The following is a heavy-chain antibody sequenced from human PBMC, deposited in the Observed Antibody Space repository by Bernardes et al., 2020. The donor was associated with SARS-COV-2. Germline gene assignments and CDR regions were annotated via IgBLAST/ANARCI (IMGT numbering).Heavy chain of an antibody. J-gene: IGHJ4*02. V-gene: IGHV4-59*11. D-gene: IGHD6-6*01. CDR2: IYYTGST. CDR1: GGSISSHY. Sequence: SETLSLTCTVSGGSISSHYWSWIRQPPGKGLELIGYIYYTGSTNYNPSLKSRVTISLDTSKNQFSLKLTSVTAADTAIYYCAASRDGRYFDYWGQGTLVTVSS. CDR3: AASRDGRYFDY.